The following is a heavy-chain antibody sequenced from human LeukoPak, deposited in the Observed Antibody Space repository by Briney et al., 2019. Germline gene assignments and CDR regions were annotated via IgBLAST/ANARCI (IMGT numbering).Heavy chain of an antibody. J-gene: IGHJ6*04. CDR3: ARMTYDPHGVDV. D-gene: IGHD5-12*01. CDR1: GASINSYY. CDR2: IVNSGST. V-gene: IGHV4-59*01. Sequence: SETLSLTCTVSGASINSYYWSWIRQPPGKGLEWIGYIVNSGSTNYNPSLKSRVTISVDKSKNQFSLKLSSVTAADTAVYYCARMTYDPHGVDVWGKGTTVTVSS.